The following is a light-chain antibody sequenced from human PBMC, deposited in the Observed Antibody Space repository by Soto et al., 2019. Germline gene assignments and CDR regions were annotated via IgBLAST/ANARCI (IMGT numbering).Light chain of an antibody. CDR1: QSVSIK. CDR3: QQYGSSPFT. CDR2: GAS. Sequence: EIVLTQSPGTLSLSPGERATLSCRASQSVSIKLAWYQQKPGQAPRLLFYGASSRATGIPDRFSGSGSGTDFTLTISRLEPEDFAVYYCQQYGSSPFTFGPGTKVDIK. V-gene: IGKV3-20*01. J-gene: IGKJ3*01.